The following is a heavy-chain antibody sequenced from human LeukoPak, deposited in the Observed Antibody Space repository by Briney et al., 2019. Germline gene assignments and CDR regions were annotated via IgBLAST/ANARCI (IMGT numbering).Heavy chain of an antibody. J-gene: IGHJ4*02. V-gene: IGHV3-11*06. Sequence: GRSLRLSCAASGFTFSDYYMSWIRQAPGKGLEWVSYISTGSSYTNYADSVKGRFTISRDNAKNSLSLQMNSLRAEDTAIYYCARAYGQVYFDNWGQGTLVTVSS. CDR3: ARAYGQVYFDN. D-gene: IGHD3-10*01. CDR1: GFTFSDYY. CDR2: ISTGSSYT.